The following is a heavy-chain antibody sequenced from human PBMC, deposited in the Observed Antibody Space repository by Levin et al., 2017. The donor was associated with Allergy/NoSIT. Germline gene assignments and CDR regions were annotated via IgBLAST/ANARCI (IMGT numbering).Heavy chain of an antibody. Sequence: PSQTLSLTCTVSGGSISSSSYYWGWIRQPPGKGLEWIGSIYYSGSTYYNPSLKSRVTISVDTSKNQFSLKLSSVTAADTAVYYCASYGAYYDYVWGSYRPGSVDYWGQGTLVTVSS. CDR3: ASYGAYYDYVWGSYRPGSVDY. CDR1: GGSISSSSYY. J-gene: IGHJ4*02. D-gene: IGHD3-16*02. CDR2: IYYSGST. V-gene: IGHV4-39*01.